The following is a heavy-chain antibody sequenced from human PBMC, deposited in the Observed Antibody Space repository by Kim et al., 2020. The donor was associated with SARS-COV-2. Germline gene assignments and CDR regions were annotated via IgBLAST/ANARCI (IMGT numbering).Heavy chain of an antibody. CDR3: VKSVGAELGWLLGVDY. CDR2: ISSNGGST. J-gene: IGHJ4*02. CDR1: GFTFSSYA. V-gene: IGHV3-64D*06. D-gene: IGHD1-26*01. Sequence: GGSLRLSCSASGFTFSSYAMHWVRQAPGKGLEYVSAISSNGGSTYYADSVKGRFTISRDNSKNTLYLQMSSLRAEDTAVYYCVKSVGAELGWLLGVDYWGQGTLVTVSS.